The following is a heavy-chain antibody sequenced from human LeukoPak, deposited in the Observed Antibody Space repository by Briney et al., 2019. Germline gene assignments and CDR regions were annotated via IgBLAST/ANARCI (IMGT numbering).Heavy chain of an antibody. Sequence: HPGGSLRLSCAASGFTLSDYAMHWVRQAPGKGLEWVAVISKDGSDKYYPGSGRGRFTISRDNSKNTIYLQMDSLRAEDTAIYYCARDYWWNYDYWGQGTLVTVSS. D-gene: IGHD1-7*01. J-gene: IGHJ4*02. V-gene: IGHV3-30-3*01. CDR1: GFTLSDYA. CDR2: ISKDGSDK. CDR3: ARDYWWNYDY.